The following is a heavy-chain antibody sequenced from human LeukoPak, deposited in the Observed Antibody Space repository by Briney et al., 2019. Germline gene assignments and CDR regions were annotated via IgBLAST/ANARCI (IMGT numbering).Heavy chain of an antibody. J-gene: IGHJ4*02. D-gene: IGHD4-17*01. Sequence: GGSVRLSCAASVFTFSSYPIRWVRQAPGKGLEWVLDISDSGGSTYYADSVKGRFTISRDNSKNTLYLQMNSPRAEDTAVYYCAKDSKWATVTTIDYWGQGTLVTVSS. V-gene: IGHV3-23*01. CDR1: VFTFSSYP. CDR3: AKDSKWATVTTIDY. CDR2: ISDSGGST.